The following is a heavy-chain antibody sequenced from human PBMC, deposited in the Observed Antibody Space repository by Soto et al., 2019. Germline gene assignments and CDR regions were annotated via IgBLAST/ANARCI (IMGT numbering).Heavy chain of an antibody. CDR1: GFTFSSYG. V-gene: IGHV3-30*18. J-gene: IGHJ6*02. CDR2: ISYDGSNK. Sequence: GGSLRLSCAASGFTFSSYGMHWVRQAPGKGLEWVAFISYDGSNKYYADSVKGRFTISRDNSKNTLYLQMNSLRAEDTAVYYCAKDGVAVAGTLYRGYYYYGMDVWGQGTTVTVSS. D-gene: IGHD6-19*01. CDR3: AKDGVAVAGTLYRGYYYYGMDV.